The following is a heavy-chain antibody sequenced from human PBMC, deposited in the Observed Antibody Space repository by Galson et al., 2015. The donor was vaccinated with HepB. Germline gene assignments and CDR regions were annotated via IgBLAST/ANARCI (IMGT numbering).Heavy chain of an antibody. D-gene: IGHD3-10*01. CDR1: GGTFSSYA. CDR2: IIPILGIA. V-gene: IGHV1-69*04. Sequence: SVKVSCKASGGTFSSYAISWVRQAPGQGLEWMGRIIPILGIANYAQKFQGRVTITADKSTSTAYMELSSLRSEDTAVYYCARGKWGFGELSQWGQGTLVTVSS. J-gene: IGHJ4*02. CDR3: ARGKWGFGELSQ.